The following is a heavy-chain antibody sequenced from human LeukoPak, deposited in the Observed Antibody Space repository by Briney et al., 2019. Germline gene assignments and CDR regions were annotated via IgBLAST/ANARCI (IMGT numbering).Heavy chain of an antibody. CDR3: ARGGCSSTSCYDGY. CDR1: GYTFTSYG. CDR2: IIPIFGTA. Sequence: GASVKVSCKASGYTFTSYGISWVRQAPGQGLEWMGGIIPIFGTANYAQKFQGRVTITADESTSTAYMELSSLRSEDTAVYYCARGGCSSTSCYDGYWGQGTLVTASS. J-gene: IGHJ4*02. V-gene: IGHV1-69*13. D-gene: IGHD2-2*01.